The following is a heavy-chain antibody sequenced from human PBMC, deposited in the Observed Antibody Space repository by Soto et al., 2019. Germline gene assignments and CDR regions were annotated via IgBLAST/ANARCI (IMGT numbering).Heavy chain of an antibody. V-gene: IGHV3-33*01. CDR3: AREGGEWLQYLDY. D-gene: IGHD5-12*01. CDR1: GFTFSSYG. J-gene: IGHJ4*02. Sequence: GGSLRLSCAASGFTFSSYGMHWVRQAPGKGLGWVAVIWYDGSNKYYADSVKGRFTISRDNSKNTLYLQMNSLRAEDTAVYYCAREGGEWLQYLDYWGQGTLVTVSS. CDR2: IWYDGSNK.